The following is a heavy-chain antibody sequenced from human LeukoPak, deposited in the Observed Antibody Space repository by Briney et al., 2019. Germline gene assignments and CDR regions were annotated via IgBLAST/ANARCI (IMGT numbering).Heavy chain of an antibody. CDR1: GGSISGYY. CDR2: IHYSGST. CDR3: ARLFPSGYGLFDS. D-gene: IGHD5-12*01. Sequence: PSETLSLTCTVSGGSISGYYWGWIRRPPGKGLEGPGHIHYSGSTTYNPSLKSRVTMSTDTPMNQFSLILTSVTAADTGVYYCARLFPSGYGLFDSWGQGTLVTVSS. V-gene: IGHV4-59*08. J-gene: IGHJ4*02.